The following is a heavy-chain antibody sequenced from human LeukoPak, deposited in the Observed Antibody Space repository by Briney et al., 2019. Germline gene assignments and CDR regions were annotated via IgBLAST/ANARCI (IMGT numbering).Heavy chain of an antibody. Sequence: GASVKVSFKFSGYTLTELSMHWVRQAPGKALEWMGGFDLGDAETIFAQKFQGRVTMTEDTSTDTPYMELRSLTSEDTAVYYCAAGDPWHLLDYWGQGTLVTVSS. CDR3: AAGDPWHLLDY. D-gene: IGHD5-12*01. CDR1: GYTLTELS. CDR2: FDLGDAET. V-gene: IGHV1-24*01. J-gene: IGHJ4*02.